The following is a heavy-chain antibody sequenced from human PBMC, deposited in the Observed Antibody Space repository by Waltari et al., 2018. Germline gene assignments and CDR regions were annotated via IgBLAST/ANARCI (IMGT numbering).Heavy chain of an antibody. CDR2: IIPIFGTA. CDR1: GGPFSSYA. V-gene: IGHV1-69*05. Sequence: QVQLVQSGAEVKKPGSSVKVSCKASGGPFSSYAISWVRQAPGQGLEWMGGIIPIFGTANYAQKFQGRVTITTDESTSTAYMELSSLRSEDTAVYYCARDQGPMATYYYYGMDVWGQGTTVTVSS. D-gene: IGHD5-12*01. CDR3: ARDQGPMATYYYYGMDV. J-gene: IGHJ6*02.